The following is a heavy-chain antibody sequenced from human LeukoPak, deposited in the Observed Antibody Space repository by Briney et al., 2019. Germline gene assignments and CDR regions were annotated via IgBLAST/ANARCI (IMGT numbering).Heavy chain of an antibody. CDR2: ISSNGGST. J-gene: IGHJ3*02. CDR1: VFTFSSYA. CDR3: ARDLAGPPQEAFDI. V-gene: IGHV3-64*01. Sequence: PGGSLRLSCAASVFTFSSYAMHWVRQAPGKGLEYVSAISSNGGSTYYANSVKGRFTISRDNSKNTLYLQMGSLRAEDMAVYYCARDLAGPPQEAFDIWGQGTMVTVSS.